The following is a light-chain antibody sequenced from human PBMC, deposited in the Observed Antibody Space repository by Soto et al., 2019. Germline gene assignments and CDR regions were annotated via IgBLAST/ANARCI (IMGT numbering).Light chain of an antibody. CDR1: SSDVGGYNY. J-gene: IGLJ2*01. CDR3: SSYTSSSTVV. Sequence: QSALTQPASVSGSPGQSITISCTGTSSDVGGYNYVSWYQQHPGKAHKLMIYAVSNRPSGVSHRFSGSTSGNTASLTISGLQAEDEADYYGSSYTSSSTVVFGGGTKLTVL. V-gene: IGLV2-14*01. CDR2: AVS.